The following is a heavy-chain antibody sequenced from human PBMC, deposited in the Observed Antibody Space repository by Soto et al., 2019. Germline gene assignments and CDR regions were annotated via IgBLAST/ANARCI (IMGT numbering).Heavy chain of an antibody. Sequence: QTLTLACTSSGFSHSSSEEGLGWIRQPPGKVLECLALIYWNDDKRYSPSLKSRLTITKDPSKNQVVLTMTNMDPVDTATYYCAHRRLINYDCWSGYYTGYNWFDTWGQGPLVTVS. J-gene: IGHJ5*02. V-gene: IGHV2-5*01. CDR2: IYWNDDK. CDR1: GFSHSSSEEG. CDR3: AHRRLINYDCWSGYYTGYNWFDT. D-gene: IGHD3-3*01.